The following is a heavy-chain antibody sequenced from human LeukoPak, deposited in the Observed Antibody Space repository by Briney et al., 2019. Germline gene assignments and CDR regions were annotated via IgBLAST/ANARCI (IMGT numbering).Heavy chain of an antibody. D-gene: IGHD3-22*01. Sequence: ASVKVSCKASGYTFTSYGISRVRQAPGQGLEWMGWISAYNGNTNYAQKLQGRVTMTTDTSTSTAYMELRSLRSDDTAVYYCARDLSYDSSGYYPDYWGQGTLVTVSS. J-gene: IGHJ4*02. CDR1: GYTFTSYG. CDR2: ISAYNGNT. CDR3: ARDLSYDSSGYYPDY. V-gene: IGHV1-18*01.